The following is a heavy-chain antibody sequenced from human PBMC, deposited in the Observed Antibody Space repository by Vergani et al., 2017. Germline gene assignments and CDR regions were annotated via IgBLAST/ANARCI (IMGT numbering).Heavy chain of an antibody. J-gene: IGHJ6*02. CDR2: ISAYNGHT. D-gene: IGHD3-22*01. CDR1: GYTFTSYG. V-gene: IGHV1-18*04. Sequence: QVQLVQSGAEVKKPGASVKVSCKASGYTFTSYGISWVRQAPGQGLEWMGWISAYNGHTNYAQKLQGRVTMTTDTSTSTAYMELRSLRSDDTAVYYCARDRGGNYYDPLYGMDVWGQGTTVTVSS. CDR3: ARDRGGNYYDPLYGMDV.